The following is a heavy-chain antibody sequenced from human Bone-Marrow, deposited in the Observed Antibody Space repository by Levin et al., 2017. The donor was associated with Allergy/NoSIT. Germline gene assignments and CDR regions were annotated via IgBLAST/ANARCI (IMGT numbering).Heavy chain of an antibody. V-gene: IGHV1-69*05. CDR1: GGTFSGDA. J-gene: IGHJ5*02. Sequence: KISCKASGGTFSGDAVGWVRQTPGQGLEWMGTFITVYNTANYAQKFLGRLTITMDGSTRTAYMELNSLRSEDTAVYHCARQSALGYNFGWGWFDPWGQGTLITVSS. CDR2: FITVYNTA. D-gene: IGHD5-12*01. CDR3: ARQSALGYNFGWGWFDP.